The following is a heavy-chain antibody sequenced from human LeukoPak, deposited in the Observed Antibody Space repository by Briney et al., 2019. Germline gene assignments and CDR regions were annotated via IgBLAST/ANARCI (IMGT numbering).Heavy chain of an antibody. CDR1: GFTFSSYG. J-gene: IGHJ4*02. Sequence: GGSLRLSCAASGFTFSSYGMHWVRQAPGKGLEWVAVISYDGSNKYYADSVKGRFTISRDNSKNTLYLQMNSLRAEDTAVYYCATDFSNYDFWSGYLDYWGQGTLVTVSS. CDR3: ATDFSNYDFWSGYLDY. CDR2: ISYDGSNK. V-gene: IGHV3-30*03. D-gene: IGHD3-3*01.